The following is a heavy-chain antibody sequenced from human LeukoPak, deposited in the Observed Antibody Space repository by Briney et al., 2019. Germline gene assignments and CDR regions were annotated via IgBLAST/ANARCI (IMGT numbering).Heavy chain of an antibody. D-gene: IGHD3-22*01. CDR3: AKDSNYYDSSGYPHDAFDI. CDR1: GFTFSSYA. CDR2: ISGSGGST. V-gene: IGHV3-23*01. J-gene: IGHJ3*02. Sequence: PGGSLRLSCAASGFTFSSYAMSWVRQAPGKGLEWVSAISGSGGSTYYADSVKGRFTISRDNSKNTLYLQMNSLRAEDTAVHYCAKDSNYYDSSGYPHDAFDIWGQGTMVTVSS.